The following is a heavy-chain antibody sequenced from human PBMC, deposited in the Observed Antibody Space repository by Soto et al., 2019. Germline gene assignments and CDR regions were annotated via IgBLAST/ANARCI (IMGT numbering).Heavy chain of an antibody. J-gene: IGHJ6*02. D-gene: IGHD6-13*01. Sequence: QVQLVESGGGVVQPGRSLRLSCAASGFTFNHNAMHWVRQAAGKGLEWVAQIWYAGSEKYYTDSVKGRFTISRDNFKNTVFLQMDSMRVEDTAVYYCARDGQQQAPYALDVWGQGTTVIVSS. CDR2: IWYAGSEK. V-gene: IGHV3-33*01. CDR3: ARDGQQQAPYALDV. CDR1: GFTFNHNA.